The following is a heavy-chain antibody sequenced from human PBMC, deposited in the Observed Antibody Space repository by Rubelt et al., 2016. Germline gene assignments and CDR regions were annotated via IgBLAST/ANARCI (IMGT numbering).Heavy chain of an antibody. J-gene: IGHJ4*02. CDR2: INHGGST. V-gene: IGHV4-34*01. Sequence: QVQLKQWGAGLLKPSETLSVTCAVYGGSFSGYYWTWIRQPPGKGMEWIGEINHGGSTNHNPSLTSRVTIAVETSKNQNSLKVRSGTAADTAIDDCARSSGYDYVYDYWGQGTLVTVSS. CDR1: GGSFSGYY. CDR3: ARSSGYDYVYDY. D-gene: IGHD5-12*01.